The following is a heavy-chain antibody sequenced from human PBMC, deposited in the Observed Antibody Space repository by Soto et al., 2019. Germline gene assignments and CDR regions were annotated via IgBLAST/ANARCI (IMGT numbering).Heavy chain of an antibody. Sequence: QMQLQESGPGLVRPSQTLSLSCTVSGGPIGSGNYYWNWIRQHPGKGLEWIGNIYTSGSISYNTSLKSRVTISADTSKNQFSVNLSSVTAADTAVYFCARDRGFGMDLWGHGTTVIVSS. CDR1: GGPIGSGNYY. CDR2: IYTSGSI. CDR3: ARDRGFGMDL. V-gene: IGHV4-31*03. J-gene: IGHJ6*02.